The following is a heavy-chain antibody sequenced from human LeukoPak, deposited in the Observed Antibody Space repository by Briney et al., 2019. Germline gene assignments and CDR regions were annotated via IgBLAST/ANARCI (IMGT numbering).Heavy chain of an antibody. Sequence: SETLSLTCTVSGGSISSGGYYWGWIRQPPGKGLEWIGSIYYSGSTYYNPSLKSRVTISVDTSKNQFSLKLSSVTAADTAVYYCAGDVNSSGYYYFDYWGQGTLVTVSS. J-gene: IGHJ4*02. D-gene: IGHD3-22*01. V-gene: IGHV4-39*01. CDR2: IYYSGST. CDR3: AGDVNSSGYYYFDY. CDR1: GGSISSGGYY.